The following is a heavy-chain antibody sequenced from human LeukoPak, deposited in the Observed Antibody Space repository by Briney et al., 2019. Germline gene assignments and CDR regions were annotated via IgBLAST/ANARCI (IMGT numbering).Heavy chain of an antibody. CDR3: ARELYSSSWYMFDP. D-gene: IGHD6-13*01. CDR2: IYYSGST. J-gene: IGHJ5*02. V-gene: IGHV4-59*01. Sequence: SETLSLTCTVSSGSISSYYWSWIRQPPGKGLEWIGYIYYSGSTNYNPSLKSRVTISVDTSKNQFSLKLSSVTAADTAVYYCARELYSSSWYMFDPWGQGTLVTVSS. CDR1: SGSISSYY.